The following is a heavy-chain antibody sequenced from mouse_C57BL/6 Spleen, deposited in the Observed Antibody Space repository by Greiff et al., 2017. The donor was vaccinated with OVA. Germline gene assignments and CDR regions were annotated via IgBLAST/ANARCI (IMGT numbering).Heavy chain of an antibody. CDR2: IYPRDGST. V-gene: IGHV1-85*01. J-gene: IGHJ2*01. Sequence: VQLQQSGPELVKPGASVKLSCKASGYTFTSYDINWVKQRPGQGLEWIGWIYPRDGSTQYNEKFKGKATLTVDTSSRTAYMELHSLTSEDSAVYFCERGDDYDEDLDYWGQGTTLTVSS. D-gene: IGHD2-4*01. CDR3: ERGDDYDEDLDY. CDR1: GYTFTSYD.